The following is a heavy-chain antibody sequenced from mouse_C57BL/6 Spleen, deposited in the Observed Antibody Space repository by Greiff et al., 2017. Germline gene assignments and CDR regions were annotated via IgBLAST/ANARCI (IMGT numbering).Heavy chain of an antibody. V-gene: IGHV5-12*01. CDR2: ISNGGGST. J-gene: IGHJ4*01. D-gene: IGHD2-3*01. Sequence: EVQLVESGGGLVQPGGSLKLSCAASGFTFSDYYMYWVRQTPEKRLEWVAYISNGGGSTYYPDTVKGRFTISRDNAKNTLYLQMSRLKSEDTAMYYCATLPDGYYLYAMDYWGQGTSVTVSS. CDR1: GFTFSDYY. CDR3: ATLPDGYYLYAMDY.